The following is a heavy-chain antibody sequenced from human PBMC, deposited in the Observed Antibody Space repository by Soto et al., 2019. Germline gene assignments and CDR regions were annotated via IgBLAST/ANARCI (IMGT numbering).Heavy chain of an antibody. V-gene: IGHV4-61*08. D-gene: IGHD6-19*01. CDR3: AREHSSGWSLNYFDY. Sequence: PSETLSLTCTVSGGSISSGGYYWSWIRQHPGKGLEWIGYIYYSGSTNYNPSLKSRVTILVDSSKNQFSLKLSSVTAADTAVYYCAREHSSGWSLNYFDYWGQGTLVTVSS. CDR2: IYYSGST. CDR1: GGSISSGGYY. J-gene: IGHJ4*02.